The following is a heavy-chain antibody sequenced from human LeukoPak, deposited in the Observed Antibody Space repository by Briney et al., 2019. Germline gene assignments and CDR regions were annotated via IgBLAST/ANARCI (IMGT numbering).Heavy chain of an antibody. CDR2: IHTSGSA. D-gene: IGHD4-17*01. V-gene: IGHV4-4*07. CDR3: ARDIIYLIDEDYG. CDR1: GSSFNRYY. J-gene: IGHJ4*02. Sequence: SETLSHTCSVSGSSFNRYYWSWIRQPAGKGLEWIGRIHTSGSAEYSPSLQSRVTISVDMSKKEFSLKLTSVTAADTAVYYCARDIIYLIDEDYGWGQGTLVTVSS.